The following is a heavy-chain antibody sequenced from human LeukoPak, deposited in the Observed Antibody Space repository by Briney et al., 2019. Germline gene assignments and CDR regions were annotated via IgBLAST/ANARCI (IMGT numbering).Heavy chain of an antibody. Sequence: PGGSLRLSCAASGFTVSSNYMSWVRQAPGKGLEWVSVIYSGGSTYYADSVKGRFTISRDNSKNTLYLQMNSLRAEDTAVYYCARGSGYYYDSSGFENFDYWGQGTLVTVSS. J-gene: IGHJ4*02. CDR3: ARGSGYYYDSSGFENFDY. V-gene: IGHV3-53*01. D-gene: IGHD3-22*01. CDR1: GFTVSSNY. CDR2: IYSGGST.